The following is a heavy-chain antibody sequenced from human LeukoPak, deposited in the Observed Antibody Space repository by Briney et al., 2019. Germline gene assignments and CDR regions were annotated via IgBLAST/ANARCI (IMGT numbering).Heavy chain of an antibody. CDR1: GYTFTSYY. J-gene: IGHJ3*02. CDR3: PRDQDYYDSSGYYSDAFDI. Sequence: GASVKVSCKASGYTFTSYYMHWVRQAPGQGLEWMGIINPSGGSTSYAQKFQGRVTMTRDTSTSTVYMELSSLRSEDTAVYYCPRDQDYYDSSGYYSDAFDIWGQGTMVTVSS. CDR2: INPSGGST. V-gene: IGHV1-46*01. D-gene: IGHD3-22*01.